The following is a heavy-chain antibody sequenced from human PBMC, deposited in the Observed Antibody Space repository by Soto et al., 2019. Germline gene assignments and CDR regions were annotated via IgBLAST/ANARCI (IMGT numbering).Heavy chain of an antibody. CDR1: GFSLSTSGVA. V-gene: IGHV2-5*02. CDR2: IYWDDDK. D-gene: IGHD3-10*01. J-gene: IGHJ4*02. Sequence: QITLKESGPTLVKPTQPLTLTCTFSGFSLSTSGVAVGWIRQPPGKALEWLALIYWDDDKRYSPSLKSRLTITKDTSKNQVVLTLTNMDVVDTATYYCARLPTMIRGVSDPFDYWGQGTLVTVSS. CDR3: ARLPTMIRGVSDPFDY.